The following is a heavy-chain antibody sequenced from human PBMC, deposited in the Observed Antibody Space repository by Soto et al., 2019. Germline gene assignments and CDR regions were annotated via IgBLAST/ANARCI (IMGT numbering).Heavy chain of an antibody. J-gene: IGHJ5*02. CDR1: GASVSHGY. CDR2: MYFGGSF. CDR3: AWSYYDSTGFAVDP. Sequence: QMQLQASGPGLVKPSETLSLTCNVSGASVSHGYWIWIRQPPGKGLEWIGFMYFGGSFNYNPSLSSRSTISVKTSTDQLSRKLTSVSASDPAVYYWAWSYYDSTGFAVDPWGQGTLGTVSS. D-gene: IGHD1-26*01. V-gene: IGHV4-59*02.